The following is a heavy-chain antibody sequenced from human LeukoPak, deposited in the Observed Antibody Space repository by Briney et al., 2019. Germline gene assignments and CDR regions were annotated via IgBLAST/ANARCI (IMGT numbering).Heavy chain of an antibody. J-gene: IGHJ3*02. CDR2: IGTAGDT. CDR1: GFTFSSYD. Sequence: PGGSLRLSCAASGFTFSSYDMHWVRQATGKGLEWVSAIGTAGDTYYPGSVKGRFTISRDNAKNSLYLQMNSLRAADTAVYYCAKSNGYGLIDIWGQGTMVTVSS. D-gene: IGHD3-22*01. V-gene: IGHV3-13*01. CDR3: AKSNGYGLIDI.